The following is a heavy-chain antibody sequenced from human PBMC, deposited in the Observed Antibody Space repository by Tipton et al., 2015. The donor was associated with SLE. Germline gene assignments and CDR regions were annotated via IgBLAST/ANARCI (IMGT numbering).Heavy chain of an antibody. CDR2: ISSSSNYI. D-gene: IGHD1-26*01. Sequence: SLRLSCAASGFTFSSYSMNWVRQAPGKGLEWVSSISSSSNYIYYADSVKGRFTISRDNAKNSLYLQMNSLRAEDTAVYYCARDVAEWELRGGFDYWGQGTLVTVSS. J-gene: IGHJ4*02. CDR3: ARDVAEWELRGGFDY. V-gene: IGHV3-21*01. CDR1: GFTFSSYS.